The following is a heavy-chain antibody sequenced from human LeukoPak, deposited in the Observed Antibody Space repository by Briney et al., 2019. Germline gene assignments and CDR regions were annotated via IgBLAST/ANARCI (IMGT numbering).Heavy chain of an antibody. Sequence: PGGSLRLSCAASGFTFSSYYMNWVRQAPGKGLEWVSSISSSSSYIYYAGSVKGRFTISRDNAKNSLYMQMNSLRAEDTAVFHCARGRAVTGSTVIDYWGQGTLVTVSS. J-gene: IGHJ4*02. V-gene: IGHV3-21*01. D-gene: IGHD6-19*01. CDR3: ARGRAVTGSTVIDY. CDR2: ISSSSSYI. CDR1: GFTFSSYY.